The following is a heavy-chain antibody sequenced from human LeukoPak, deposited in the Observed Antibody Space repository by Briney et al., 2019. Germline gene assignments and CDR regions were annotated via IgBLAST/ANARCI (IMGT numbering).Heavy chain of an antibody. D-gene: IGHD5-24*01. CDR2: INHSGST. CDR1: GVSFSGYY. V-gene: IGHV4-34*01. Sequence: SETVSLTCAVYGVSFSGYYWSWMRQPPGKGLEGIGEINHSGSTNYNPSLKSRVTISVDTSKNQFSLKPSSVTAADTAVYYCARGRRWLPNRGAFDIWGQGTMVTVSS. CDR3: ARGRRWLPNRGAFDI. J-gene: IGHJ3*02.